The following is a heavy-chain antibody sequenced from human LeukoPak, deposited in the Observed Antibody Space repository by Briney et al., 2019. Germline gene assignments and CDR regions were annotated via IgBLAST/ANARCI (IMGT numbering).Heavy chain of an antibody. V-gene: IGHV3-66*02. CDR1: GFTASSNY. CDR2: IYSGGST. D-gene: IGHD2-2*02. CDR3: ARGKNLGYCSSTSCYTIDY. J-gene: IGHJ4*02. Sequence: GGSLRLSCAASGFTASSNYMSWVRQALGKGLEWVSVIYSGGSTYYADSVKGRFTISRDNSKNTLYLQMNSLRAEDTAVYYCARGKNLGYCSSTSCYTIDYWGQGTLVTVSS.